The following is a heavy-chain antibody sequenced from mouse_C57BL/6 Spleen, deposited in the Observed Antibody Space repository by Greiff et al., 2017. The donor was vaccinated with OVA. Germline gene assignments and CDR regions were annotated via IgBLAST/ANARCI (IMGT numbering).Heavy chain of an antibody. CDR1: GYSITSGYY. Sequence: ESGPGLVKPSQSLSLTCSVTGYSITSGYYWNWIRQFPGNKLEWMGYISYDGSNNYNPSLKNRISITRDTSKNQFFLKLNSVTTEDTATYYCARDLDGTRGYWGQGTTLTVSS. J-gene: IGHJ2*01. D-gene: IGHD4-1*01. CDR2: ISYDGSN. V-gene: IGHV3-6*01. CDR3: ARDLDGTRGY.